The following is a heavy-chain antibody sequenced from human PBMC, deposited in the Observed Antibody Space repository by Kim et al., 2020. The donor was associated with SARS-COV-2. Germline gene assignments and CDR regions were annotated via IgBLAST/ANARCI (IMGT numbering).Heavy chain of an antibody. V-gene: IGHV3-30*02. J-gene: IGHJ1*01. CDR3: AKDSVPYGDYVNFQH. D-gene: IGHD4-17*01. Sequence: DSVNGRFTIYRDNSKNTLYLQMNSLRAEDTAVYYCAKDSVPYGDYVNFQHWGQGTLVTVSS.